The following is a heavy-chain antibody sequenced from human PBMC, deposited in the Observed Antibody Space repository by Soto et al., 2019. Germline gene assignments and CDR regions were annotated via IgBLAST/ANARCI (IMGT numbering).Heavy chain of an antibody. D-gene: IGHD1-26*01. V-gene: IGHV3-30*18. CDR3: AKDLEVVGANRWGYDS. CDR2: ISYDGSNK. Sequence: QMQLVESGGGVVQPGRSLRVSCAASGFTFRSYGMHWVRQAPGKGLEWVAVISYDGSNKYYAESVKGRFTISRDNSKNTLYLEIDSLRAEDTAVYYCAKDLEVVGANRWGYDSWGQGTLVTVSS. CDR1: GFTFRSYG. J-gene: IGHJ5*01.